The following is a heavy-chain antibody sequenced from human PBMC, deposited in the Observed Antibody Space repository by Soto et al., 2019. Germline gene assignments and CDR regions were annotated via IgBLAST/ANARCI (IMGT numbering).Heavy chain of an antibody. Sequence: QVQLQESGPGLVRPSETLSLTCTVSGGSISSYRWSWIRQPAGKGLEWIGRLNTYGNTHYNPSLKSRVTVSVDTSRNQFFLPLRSVTAADSAVYHCGRESGETWDYKASWGQGTPVTVSS. V-gene: IGHV4-4*07. CDR3: GRESGETWDYKAS. CDR2: LNTYGNT. CDR1: GGSISSYR. J-gene: IGHJ5*02. D-gene: IGHD1-7*01.